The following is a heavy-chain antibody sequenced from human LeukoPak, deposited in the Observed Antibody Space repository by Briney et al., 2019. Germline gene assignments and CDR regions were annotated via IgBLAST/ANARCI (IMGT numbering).Heavy chain of an antibody. Sequence: GASVKVSCKASGYTFTGYYMHWVRQAPGQGLEWMGRINPNSGGTNYAQKFQGRVTMTRDTSISTAYMELSRLRSDDTAVYYCVRVSWTGYYLSWGQVTLVNVSS. CDR2: INPNSGGT. J-gene: IGHJ4*02. CDR3: VRVSWTGYYLS. CDR1: GYTFTGYY. D-gene: IGHD3/OR15-3a*01. V-gene: IGHV1-2*06.